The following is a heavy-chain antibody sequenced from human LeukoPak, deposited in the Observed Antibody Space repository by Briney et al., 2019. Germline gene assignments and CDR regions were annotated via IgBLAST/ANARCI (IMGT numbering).Heavy chain of an antibody. CDR1: GGSISSYY. V-gene: IGHV4-4*07. J-gene: IGHJ4*02. D-gene: IGHD3-10*01. CDR2: IYTSGST. Sequence: PSETLSLTCTVSGGSISSYYWSWIRQPAGKGLEWIGRIYTSGSTNYNPSLKSRVTMSVDTSKNQFSLKLSSVTAADTAVYYCAREHYYGSGSPIEYLDYWGQGTLVTVSS. CDR3: AREHYYGSGSPIEYLDY.